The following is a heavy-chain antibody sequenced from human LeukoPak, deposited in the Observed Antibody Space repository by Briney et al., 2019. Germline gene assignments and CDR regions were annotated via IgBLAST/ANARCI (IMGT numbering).Heavy chain of an antibody. CDR3: ARDDPHLDSTVIYNWFDP. Sequence: GASVKVSCKGSGYTFTDYYMHWVRQAPGQGLEWMGWINLNNGATNYVQKFQDRVTMTRDTSISTAYMEVSRLRYDDTAVYYCARDDPHLDSTVIYNWFDPWGQGTLVTVSS. J-gene: IGHJ5*02. CDR1: GYTFTDYY. CDR2: INLNNGAT. D-gene: IGHD4-17*01. V-gene: IGHV1-2*02.